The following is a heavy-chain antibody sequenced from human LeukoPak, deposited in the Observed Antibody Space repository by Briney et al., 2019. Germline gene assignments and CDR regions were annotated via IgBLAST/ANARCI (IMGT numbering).Heavy chain of an antibody. D-gene: IGHD3-22*01. CDR1: GYTFTSYG. CDR2: ISAYNGNT. J-gene: IGHJ4*02. Sequence: ASVKVSCKASGYTFTSYGISWVRQAPGQGLEWMGWISAYNGNTNYAQKLQGRVTMTTDTSTSTAYMELRSLRSDDTAVYYCTRGGYYYDSSGYYRNWGQGTLVTVSS. CDR3: TRGGYYYDSSGYYRN. V-gene: IGHV1-18*01.